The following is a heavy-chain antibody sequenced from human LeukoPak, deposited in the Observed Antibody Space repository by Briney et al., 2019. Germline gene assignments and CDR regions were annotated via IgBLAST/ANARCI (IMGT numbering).Heavy chain of an antibody. Sequence: PGGSLTLSCAASRFIFSIYSTNGVRQAPGKGLEWVSSISSSSSYIYYADSVKGRFTISRDNAKNSLYLQMNSLRAEDTAVYYCARDNDFWSGYYLNYYYYYYMDVWGKGTTVTVSS. CDR3: ARDNDFWSGYYLNYYYYYYMDV. CDR1: RFIFSIYS. J-gene: IGHJ6*03. V-gene: IGHV3-21*01. D-gene: IGHD3-3*01. CDR2: ISSSSSYI.